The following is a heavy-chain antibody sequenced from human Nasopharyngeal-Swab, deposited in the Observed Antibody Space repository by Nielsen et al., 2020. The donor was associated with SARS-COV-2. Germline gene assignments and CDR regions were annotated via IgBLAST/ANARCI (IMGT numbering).Heavy chain of an antibody. CDR3: ASYLGVDGQKRFDY. Sequence: SETLSLTCTVSGGSISSDNYFWGWLRQPPVTGLEWIGNIDYSGRTFYNPSLKSRVSISVDTSKNQFSLKLHSVTAADTAVYYCASYLGVDGQKRFDYWGQGTLVTVSS. CDR2: IDYSGRT. J-gene: IGHJ4*02. D-gene: IGHD5-24*01. CDR1: GGSISSDNYF. V-gene: IGHV4-39*01.